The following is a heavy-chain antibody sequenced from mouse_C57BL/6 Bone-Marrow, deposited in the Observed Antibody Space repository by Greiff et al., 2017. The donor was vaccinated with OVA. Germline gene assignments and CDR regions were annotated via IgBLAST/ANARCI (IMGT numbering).Heavy chain of an antibody. CDR1: GFNIKDYY. Sequence: EVQVVESGAELVKPGASVKLSCTASGFNIKDYYMHWVKQRTEQGLEWIGRIDPEDGETKYAPKFQGKATITADTSSNTAYLQLSSLTSEDTAVYYCAPSYFSNPFAYWGQGTLVTVSA. J-gene: IGHJ3*01. V-gene: IGHV14-2*01. CDR2: IDPEDGET. CDR3: APSYFSNPFAY. D-gene: IGHD2-5*01.